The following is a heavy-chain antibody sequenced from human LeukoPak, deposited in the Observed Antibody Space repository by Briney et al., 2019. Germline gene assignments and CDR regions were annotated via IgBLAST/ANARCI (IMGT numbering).Heavy chain of an antibody. CDR2: ISSSSSYI. Sequence: GGSLRLSCAASGFTFSSYSMNWVRQAPGKGLEWVSSISSSSSYIYYADSVKGRFTISRDNAKNSLYLQMNGLRAEDTAVYYCARVTRDSSGWRYYFDYWGQGTLVTVSS. J-gene: IGHJ4*02. D-gene: IGHD6-19*01. V-gene: IGHV3-21*01. CDR1: GFTFSSYS. CDR3: ARVTRDSSGWRYYFDY.